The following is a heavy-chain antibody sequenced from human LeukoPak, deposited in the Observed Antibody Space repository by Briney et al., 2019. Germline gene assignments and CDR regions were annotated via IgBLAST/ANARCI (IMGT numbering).Heavy chain of an antibody. V-gene: IGHV3-23*01. Sequence: GGSLRLSCAASGFTFSSYSMNWVRQAPGKGLEWVSAISGSGGSTYYADSVKGRFTISRDNSKNTLYLQMNSLRAEDTAVYYCAKLTIFGVALYYMDVWGKGTTVTVSS. CDR2: ISGSGGST. CDR1: GFTFSSYS. CDR3: AKLTIFGVALYYMDV. J-gene: IGHJ6*03. D-gene: IGHD3-3*01.